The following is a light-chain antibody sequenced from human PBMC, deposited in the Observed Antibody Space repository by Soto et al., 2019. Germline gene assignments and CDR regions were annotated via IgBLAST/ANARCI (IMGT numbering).Light chain of an antibody. CDR1: SSDVGDYNY. V-gene: IGLV2-14*01. CDR3: GSYTSSSTLV. CDR2: DVS. Sequence: QSVLTQPASVSGSPGQSITISCTGTSSDVGDYNYVSWYQQHPGKAPKVMIYDVSNRPSGVSNRFSGSKSGNTASLTISGLQAEDEADYYCGSYTSSSTLVFGTGTKVTVL. J-gene: IGLJ1*01.